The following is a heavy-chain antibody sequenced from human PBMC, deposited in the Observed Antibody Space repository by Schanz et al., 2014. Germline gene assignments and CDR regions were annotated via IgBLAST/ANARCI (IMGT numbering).Heavy chain of an antibody. D-gene: IGHD5-18*01. CDR3: ARGTDTAMKHRPFAY. V-gene: IGHV3-66*01. J-gene: IGHJ4*02. Sequence: DVQLVDSGGGLVQPGGSLRLSCAASGFTVSKNYMRWVRQAPGKGLQWVSIIYTDGSTYYADSVRDRFTISRDNSKNMLYLQINNLRAEDTAVYYCARGTDTAMKHRPFAYWGQGTLVAVSS. CDR1: GFTVSKNY. CDR2: IYTDGST.